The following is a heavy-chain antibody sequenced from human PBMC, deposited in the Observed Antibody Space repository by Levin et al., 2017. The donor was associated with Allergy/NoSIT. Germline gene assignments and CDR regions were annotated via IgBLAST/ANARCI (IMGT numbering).Heavy chain of an antibody. J-gene: IGHJ4*02. Sequence: SQTLSLTCTVSGDSVSSLHYYWGWIRQAPGKGLEWIGGIYFSGDTYYNPSLKSRLSIFVNTSKNQFFLRLSSVTAADTAVYYCAIDSSGSYYYFDYWGLGAPVTVSS. CDR3: AIDSSGSYYYFDY. CDR1: GDSVSSLHYY. D-gene: IGHD3-22*01. CDR2: IYFSGDT. V-gene: IGHV4-39*01.